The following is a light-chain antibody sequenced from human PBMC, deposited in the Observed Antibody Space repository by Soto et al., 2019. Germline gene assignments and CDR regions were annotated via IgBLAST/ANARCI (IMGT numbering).Light chain of an antibody. CDR3: QQTYRTPLT. CDR1: QYIGRY. V-gene: IGKV1-39*01. CDR2: AAS. J-gene: IGKJ4*01. Sequence: DIQMTQSPSSLSSSLGDRVTITFRAGQYIGRYLNWYQQKPGKAPKLLIYAASSLHSGVPSRFSGSGSGTDFTLTISSLQPEDFATYSCQQTYRTPLTFGGGTKVDIK.